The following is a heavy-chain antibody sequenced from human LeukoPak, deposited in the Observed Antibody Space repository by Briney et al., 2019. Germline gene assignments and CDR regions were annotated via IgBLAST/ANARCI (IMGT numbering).Heavy chain of an antibody. CDR3: AKWGDYDVLTGYYVSDY. CDR2: ITGSGSGI. D-gene: IGHD3-9*01. J-gene: IGHJ4*02. CDR1: GFTFSNYA. Sequence: GASLRLSCAASGFTFSNYAMSWVRQAPGKGLEWVSAITGSGSGIYYADSMKSRFTISRDNPKNTLYLQINSLRAEDTAVYYCAKWGDYDVLTGYYVSDYWGQGTLVTVS. V-gene: IGHV3-23*01.